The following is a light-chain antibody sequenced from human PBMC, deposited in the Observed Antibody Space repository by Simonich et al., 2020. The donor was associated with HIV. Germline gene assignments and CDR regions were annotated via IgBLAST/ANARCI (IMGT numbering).Light chain of an antibody. CDR3: QQYNNWLPIT. CDR2: GAS. Sequence: EIVMTQSPVTLSVSPGERATPSCRASQSVSRNLDMDQQKPGQAPMLLIYGASIRATGIPARFSGSGSGTEFTLTINSMQSEDFAVYYCQQYNNWLPITFGQGTRLEIK. V-gene: IGKV3-15*01. J-gene: IGKJ5*01. CDR1: QSVSRN.